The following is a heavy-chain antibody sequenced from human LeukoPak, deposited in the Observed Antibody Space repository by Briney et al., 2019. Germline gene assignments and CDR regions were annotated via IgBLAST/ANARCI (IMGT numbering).Heavy chain of an antibody. V-gene: IGHV4-4*02. CDR2: IYHSGST. Sequence: PSETLSLTCAVSGGSISSSNWWSWVRQPPGKGLEWIGEIYHSGSTNYNPSLKSRVTISVDKSKNQFSLKLSSVTAADTAVYYCATWTTVTTNDGFDIWGQGTMVTVSS. CDR3: ATWTTVTTNDGFDI. J-gene: IGHJ3*02. D-gene: IGHD4-17*01. CDR1: GGSISSSNW.